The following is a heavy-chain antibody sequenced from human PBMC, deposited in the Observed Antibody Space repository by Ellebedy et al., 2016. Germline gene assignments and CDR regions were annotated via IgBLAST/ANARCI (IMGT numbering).Heavy chain of an antibody. V-gene: IGHV4-59*01. CDR1: GGSISSYY. CDR2: IYYSGST. CDR3: ASQYYYYMDV. Sequence: GSLRLXXTVSGGSISSYYWSWIRQPPGKGLEWIGYIYYSGSTNYNPSLKSRVTISVDTSKNQFSLKLSSVTAADTAVYYCASQYYYYMDVWGKGTTVTVSS. J-gene: IGHJ6*03.